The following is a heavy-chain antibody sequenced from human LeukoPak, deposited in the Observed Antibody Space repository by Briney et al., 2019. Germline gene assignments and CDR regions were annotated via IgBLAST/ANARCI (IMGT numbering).Heavy chain of an antibody. CDR3: ARDDDYGGNSLGY. CDR2: ISAYNGNT. V-gene: IGHV1-18*01. J-gene: IGHJ4*02. D-gene: IGHD4-23*01. Sequence: GASVMVSCKASGYTFTSYGISWVRQAPGQGLEWMGWISAYNGNTNYEQKPQGRVTMTTDTSTSTAYMELRSLRSDDTAVYYCARDDDYGGNSLGYWGQGTLVTVSS. CDR1: GYTFTSYG.